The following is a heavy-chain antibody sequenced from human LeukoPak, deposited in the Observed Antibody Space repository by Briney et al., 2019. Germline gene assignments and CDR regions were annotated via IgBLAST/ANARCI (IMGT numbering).Heavy chain of an antibody. V-gene: IGHV3-11*04. D-gene: IGHD3-3*01. CDR2: ISSSGSTI. CDR3: ARDQYTIFGVVPKGAEPNAFDI. Sequence: GGSLRLSCAASGFTFSDYYMSWIRQAPGKGLEWVSYISSSGSTIYYADSVKGRFTISRDNAKNSLYLQMNSLRAEDMAVYYCARDQYTIFGVVPKGAEPNAFDIWGQGTMVTVSS. J-gene: IGHJ3*02. CDR1: GFTFSDYY.